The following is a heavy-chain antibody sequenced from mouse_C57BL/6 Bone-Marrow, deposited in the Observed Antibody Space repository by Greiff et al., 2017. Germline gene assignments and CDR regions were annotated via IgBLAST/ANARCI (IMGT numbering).Heavy chain of an antibody. Sequence: QVHVKQSGAELAKPGASVKLSCKASGYTFTSYWMHWVKQRPGQGLEWIGYINPSSGYTKYNQKFKDKATLTADKSSSTAYMQLSSLTYEDSAVYYCARSFTTVVIDYWGQGTTRTVSS. CDR3: ARSFTTVVIDY. CDR2: INPSSGYT. D-gene: IGHD1-1*01. J-gene: IGHJ2*01. V-gene: IGHV1-7*01. CDR1: GYTFTSYW.